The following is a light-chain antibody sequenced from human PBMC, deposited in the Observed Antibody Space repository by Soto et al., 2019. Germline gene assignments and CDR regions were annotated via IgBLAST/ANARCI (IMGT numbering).Light chain of an antibody. CDR3: SSYTSSSSVV. V-gene: IGLV2-14*01. CDR2: EVS. J-gene: IGLJ2*01. Sequence: QSALTQPASVSGSPGQSITISCTGTSSDVGGYNYVSWYQQHPGKAPKVMIYEVSIRPSGVSNRFSGSKSGNTASLTISGLQAEDEADYYCSSYTSSSSVVFGGGTKLTVL. CDR1: SSDVGGYNY.